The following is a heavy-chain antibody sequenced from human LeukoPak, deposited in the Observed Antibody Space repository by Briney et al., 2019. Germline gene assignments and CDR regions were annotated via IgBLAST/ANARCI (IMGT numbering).Heavy chain of an antibody. CDR1: GGSFSGYY. CDR3: ASYSVSSNWFDP. J-gene: IGHJ5*02. CDR2: MYTSGST. Sequence: SETLSLTCAVYGGSFSGYYWSWIRQPAGKGLEWIGRMYTSGSTYYNPSLKSRVTMSADTSKNQFSLKLSAVTAADTAVYYCASYSVSSNWFDPWGQGTLVTVSS. V-gene: IGHV4-59*10. D-gene: IGHD1-26*01.